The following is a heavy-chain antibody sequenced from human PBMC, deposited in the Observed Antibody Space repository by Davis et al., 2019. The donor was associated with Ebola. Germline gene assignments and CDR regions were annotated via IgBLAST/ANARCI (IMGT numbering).Heavy chain of an antibody. Sequence: GESLKISCKGSGYTFTNYWIGWVRQMPGRGLEWMGLIYPGDSDTRYSPSFQGQVTISADKCISTAYLQWNSLKASDTGIYYCARQSHHFLSGPRTWFDPWGQGTLVTVSS. J-gene: IGHJ5*02. CDR3: ARQSHHFLSGPRTWFDP. CDR1: GYTFTNYW. D-gene: IGHD3-3*01. V-gene: IGHV5-51*01. CDR2: IYPGDSDT.